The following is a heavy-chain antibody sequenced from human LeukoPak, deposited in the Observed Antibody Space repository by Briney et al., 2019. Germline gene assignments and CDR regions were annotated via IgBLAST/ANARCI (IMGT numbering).Heavy chain of an antibody. CDR3: ARENPRRSDAFDI. CDR2: ISSSGSTI. J-gene: IGHJ3*02. CDR1: GFTFSSYA. V-gene: IGHV3-48*04. Sequence: GGSLRLSCAASGFTFSSYAMSWVRQAPGKGLEWVSYISSSGSTIYYADSVKGRFTISRDNAKNSLYLQMNSLRAEDTAVYYCARENPRRSDAFDIWGQGTMVTVSS.